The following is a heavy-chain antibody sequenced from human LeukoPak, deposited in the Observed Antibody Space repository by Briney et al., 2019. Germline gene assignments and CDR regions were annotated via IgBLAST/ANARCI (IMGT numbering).Heavy chain of an antibody. D-gene: IGHD4-17*01. CDR2: MNPNSGNT. CDR3: ARGEHDYGDYVAANWFDP. Sequence: ASVKVSCKASGYTFTSYDINWVRQATGQGLEWMGWMNPNSGNTGYAQKFQGRVTMTRNTSISTAYMELSSLRSEDTAVYYCARGEHDYGDYVAANWFDPWDQGTLVTVSS. J-gene: IGHJ5*02. V-gene: IGHV1-8*01. CDR1: GYTFTSYD.